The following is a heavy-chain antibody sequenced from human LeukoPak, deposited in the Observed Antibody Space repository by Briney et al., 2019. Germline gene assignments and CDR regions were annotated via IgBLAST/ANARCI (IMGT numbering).Heavy chain of an antibody. D-gene: IGHD6-19*01. J-gene: IGHJ4*02. CDR3: ARVASSGWYYFDY. CDR1: GGSFSGYY. CDR2: INHSGST. V-gene: IGHV4-34*01. Sequence: SETLSLTCAVYGGSFSGYYWSWIRQPPGKGLEWIGEINHSGSTNYNPSLKSRVTISVDTSKNQFSLKLSSVTAADTAVYYCARVASSGWYYFDYWGQGTLVTVSS.